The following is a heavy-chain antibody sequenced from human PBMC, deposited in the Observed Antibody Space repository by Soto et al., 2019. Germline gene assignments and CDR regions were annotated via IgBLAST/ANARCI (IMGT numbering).Heavy chain of an antibody. CDR2: VYYSGST. V-gene: IGHV4-39*07. CDR1: GDSILGSTHY. Sequence: ETRSLACTVSGDSILGSTHYWARIRQSPGEGLEWIGSVYYSGSTHYNPSLKSRISISVDTSKGQCSLKLTSVTAADTAVYYCSRTIAFATSSWSEQGYRSFDPWGQGTLVTVSS. CDR3: SRTIAFATSSWSEQGYRSFDP. D-gene: IGHD3-3*01. J-gene: IGHJ5*02.